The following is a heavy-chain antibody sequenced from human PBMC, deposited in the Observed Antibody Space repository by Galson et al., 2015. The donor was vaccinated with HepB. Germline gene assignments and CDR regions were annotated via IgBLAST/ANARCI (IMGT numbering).Heavy chain of an antibody. V-gene: IGHV1-3*01. CDR1: GYTFTSYA. J-gene: IGHJ5*02. Sequence: SVKVSCKASGYTFTSYAMHWVRQAPGQRLEWMGWINAGNGNTKYSQKFQGRVTITRDTSASTAYMELSSLRSEDTAVYYCARDRYYYGSGSGNWFDPWGQGTLVTVSS. CDR3: ARDRYYYGSGSGNWFDP. CDR2: INAGNGNT. D-gene: IGHD3-10*01.